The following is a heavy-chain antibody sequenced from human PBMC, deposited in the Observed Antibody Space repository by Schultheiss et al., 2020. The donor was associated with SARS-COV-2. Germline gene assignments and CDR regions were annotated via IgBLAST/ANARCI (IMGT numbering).Heavy chain of an antibody. CDR1: GFTFSSYW. V-gene: IGHV3-74*01. D-gene: IGHD3-16*01. CDR3: ARDGGDWGKDYYYGMDV. CDR2: INSDGSST. J-gene: IGHJ6*02. Sequence: GGSLRLSCAASGFTFSSYWMHWVRQAPGKGLVWVSRINSDGSSTSYADSVKGRFTISRDNAKNTLYLQMNSLRAEDTAVYYCARDGGDWGKDYYYGMDVWGQGTTVTVSS.